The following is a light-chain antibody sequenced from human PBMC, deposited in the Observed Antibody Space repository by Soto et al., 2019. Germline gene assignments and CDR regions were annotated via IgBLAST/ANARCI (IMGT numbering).Light chain of an antibody. V-gene: IGKV3-20*01. CDR3: EQYGNSPFT. CDR1: QSVSSNY. Sequence: EIVLTQSPGTLSLSPGERATLSCRASQSVSSNYLTWYQQKPGQAPRLLIYGASSRATGIPDRFSGSGSGTDFTTTISRLEPGDFSWYYLEQYGNSPFTFGPGTKVDIK. CDR2: GAS. J-gene: IGKJ3*01.